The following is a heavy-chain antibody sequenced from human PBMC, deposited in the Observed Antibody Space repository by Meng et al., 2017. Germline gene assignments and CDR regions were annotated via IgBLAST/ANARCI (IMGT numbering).Heavy chain of an antibody. CDR2: MNPNSGTT. CDR1: AQTFTSYD. CDR3: ARYVAVAGVDY. J-gene: IGHJ4*02. Sequence: LVKTGAEVKKPRASVMFSCQAPAQTFTSYDSAWVQQATVQGLEWMGWMNPNSGTTGYAQTFQGRVNMPRNTSISTAYMELSILRSEHTAVYYCARYVAVAGVDYWGQGTLVTVSS. V-gene: IGHV1-8*01. D-gene: IGHD6-19*01.